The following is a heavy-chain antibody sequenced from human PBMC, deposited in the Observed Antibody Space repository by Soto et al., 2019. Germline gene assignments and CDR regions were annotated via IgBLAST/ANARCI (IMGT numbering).Heavy chain of an antibody. CDR2: INQDGSEK. Sequence: GGSLRLSCAASRFTFSTYWMNWVRQAPGKGLEWVANINQDGSEKNYVDSVKGRFTISRDNAKDSLYLQMNSLRAEDTALYYCARDGAYCSGGTCYSVFDSWGQGTLVTVSS. CDR1: RFTFSTYW. CDR3: ARDGAYCSGGTCYSVFDS. D-gene: IGHD2-15*01. V-gene: IGHV3-7*01. J-gene: IGHJ4*02.